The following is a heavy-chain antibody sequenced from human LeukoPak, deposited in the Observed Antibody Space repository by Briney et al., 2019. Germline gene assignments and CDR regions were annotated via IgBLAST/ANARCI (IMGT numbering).Heavy chain of an antibody. D-gene: IGHD6-19*01. J-gene: IGHJ5*02. V-gene: IGHV3-66*01. Sequence: GGSLRLSCVASRIIVSSNYMTWVRRAPGKGLEWVSVIYSGGSTYYADSVKGRFTISRDNSKNTLYLQMNNLRVEDTAVYYCARDRSWFDPWGQGTPVTVSS. CDR2: IYSGGST. CDR3: ARDRSWFDP. CDR1: RIIVSSNY.